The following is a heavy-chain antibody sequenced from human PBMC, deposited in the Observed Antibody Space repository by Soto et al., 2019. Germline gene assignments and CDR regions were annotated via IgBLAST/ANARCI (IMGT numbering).Heavy chain of an antibody. D-gene: IGHD2-2*01. CDR1: GGSFSGYY. CDR3: ARGLSFSSVPAARGHNWFDP. V-gene: IGHV4-34*01. Sequence: PSETLSLTCAVYGGSFSGYYWSWIRQPPGKGLEWIGEINHSGSTNYNPSLKSRVTISVDTSKNQFSLKLSSVTAADTAVYYCARGLSFSSVPAARGHNWFDPWGQGTLVTVSS. CDR2: INHSGST. J-gene: IGHJ5*02.